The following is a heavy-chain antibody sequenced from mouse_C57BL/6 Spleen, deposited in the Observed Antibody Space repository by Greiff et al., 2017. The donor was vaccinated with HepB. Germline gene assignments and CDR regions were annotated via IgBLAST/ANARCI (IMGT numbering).Heavy chain of an antibody. CDR1: GHTFTSYW. J-gene: IGHJ2*01. CDR2: IYPSDSET. V-gene: IGHV1-61*01. Sequence: VKQSCKASGHTFTSYWMDWVKQRPGQGLEWIGNIYPSDSETHYNQKFKDKATLTVDKSSSTAYMQLSSLTSEDSAVYYCARGGICYGNYRGLIFDYWGQGTTLTVSS. CDR3: ARGGICYGNYRGLIFDY. D-gene: IGHD2-1*01.